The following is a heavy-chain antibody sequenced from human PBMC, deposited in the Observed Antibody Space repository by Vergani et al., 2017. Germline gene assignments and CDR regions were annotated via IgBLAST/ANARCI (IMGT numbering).Heavy chain of an antibody. CDR3: AGDREFREMAWGWCFDL. Sequence: QVQLVQSGAEVKKPGASVKVSCKASGYTFTSYAMHWVRQAPGQRLEWMGWINAGNGNTKYSQKFQGRVTITRDTSASTAYMELSSLRSEDTAVYYCAGDREFREMAWGWCFDLWGRGTLVTVSS. J-gene: IGHJ2*01. D-gene: IGHD5-24*01. V-gene: IGHV1-3*01. CDR2: INAGNGNT. CDR1: GYTFTSYA.